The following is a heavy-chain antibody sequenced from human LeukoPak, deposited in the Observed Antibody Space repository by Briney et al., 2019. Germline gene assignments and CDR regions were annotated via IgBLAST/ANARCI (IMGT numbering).Heavy chain of an antibody. D-gene: IGHD3-10*01. J-gene: IGHJ5*02. CDR3: ARARRLWFGELLS. Sequence: SETLSLTCAVYGGSFSGYYWSWIRQPPGKGLEWIGEINHSGSTNYNPSLKSRVTISVDTSKNQFSLKLSSVTAADTAVYYCARARRLWFGELLSWGQGTLVTVSS. CDR2: INHSGST. CDR1: GGSFSGYY. V-gene: IGHV4-34*01.